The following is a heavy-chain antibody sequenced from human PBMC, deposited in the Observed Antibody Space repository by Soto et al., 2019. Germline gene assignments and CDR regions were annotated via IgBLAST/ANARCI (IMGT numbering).Heavy chain of an antibody. D-gene: IGHD1-1*01. Sequence: QVQLVESGGGVVQPGRSLRLSCAASGFTFSSYAMHWVRQAPGKGLEWVAVIAYDGRNKYYADSVKGRFTICRDNSKNTLYQQMNSLRIEDTAVYYRSREQERVFDYWGQGTLVTVSS. V-gene: IGHV3-30*04. CDR3: SREQERVFDY. J-gene: IGHJ4*02. CDR1: GFTFSSYA. CDR2: IAYDGRNK.